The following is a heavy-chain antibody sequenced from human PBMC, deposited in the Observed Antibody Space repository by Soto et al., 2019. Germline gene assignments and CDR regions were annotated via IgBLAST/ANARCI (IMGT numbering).Heavy chain of an antibody. Sequence: KREGVLRVSCAASGFTFTRNSMNWVRQAPGKGLEWVSSISSSSSYIYYADSVKGRFTISRDNAKNSLYLQMNSLRAEDTAVYYCARGNDYGDYDYWGQGTLVTVSS. CDR2: ISSSSSYI. CDR3: ARGNDYGDYDY. CDR1: GFTFTRNS. V-gene: IGHV3-21*01. D-gene: IGHD4-17*01. J-gene: IGHJ4*02.